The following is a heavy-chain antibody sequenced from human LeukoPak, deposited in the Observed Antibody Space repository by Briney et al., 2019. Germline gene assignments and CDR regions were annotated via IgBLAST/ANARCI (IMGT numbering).Heavy chain of an antibody. V-gene: IGHV1-18*04. D-gene: IGHD1-14*01. J-gene: IGHJ4*02. CDR1: GYKLTNNW. Sequence: GESLKISCKISGYKLTNNWISWVRQAPGQGLEWMGGIIPIFGTANYAQKLQGRVTMTTDTSTSTAYMELRSLRSDDTAVYYCAREWGLALGEPLGDYWGQGTPVTVSS. CDR2: IIPIFGTA. CDR3: AREWGLALGEPLGDY.